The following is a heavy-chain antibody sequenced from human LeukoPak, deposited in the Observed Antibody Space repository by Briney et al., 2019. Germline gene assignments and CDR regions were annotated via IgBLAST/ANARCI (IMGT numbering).Heavy chain of an antibody. CDR2: IYYSGST. CDR3: ARGYYGGNLAY. CDR1: GDSISSSNYY. J-gene: IGHJ4*02. Sequence: PSETLSVTCTVSGDSISSSNYYWGWIRQPPGKGLEWIGSIYYSGSTHYNPSLRSRVTISVDTSKNQFSLKLSSVTAADTAVYYCARGYYGGNLAYWGQGTLVTVSS. V-gene: IGHV4-39*07. D-gene: IGHD4-23*01.